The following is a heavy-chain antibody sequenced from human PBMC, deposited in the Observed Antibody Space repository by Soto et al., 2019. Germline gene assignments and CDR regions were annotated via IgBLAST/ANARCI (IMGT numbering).Heavy chain of an antibody. CDR1: GFAFSTFA. D-gene: IGHD3-22*01. J-gene: IGHJ4*02. V-gene: IGHV3-23*01. CDR3: ARDQLRTGIFYSLGVLLPEYGL. Sequence: PGGSLRLSCAASGFAFSTFAMTWVRQAPGKGLEWVAAISVSGNNAYYADSVKGRFTISRDNSQNSVFLQMSSLRADDTAVYYCARDQLRTGIFYSLGVLLPEYGLWGQGTLVTVSS. CDR2: ISVSGNNA.